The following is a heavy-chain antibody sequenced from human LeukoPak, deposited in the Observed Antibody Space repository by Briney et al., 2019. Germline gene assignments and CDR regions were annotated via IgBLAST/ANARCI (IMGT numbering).Heavy chain of an antibody. D-gene: IGHD3-22*01. CDR2: INPNSGGT. J-gene: IGHJ4*02. CDR1: GYTFTGYY. V-gene: IGHV1-2*02. Sequence: ASVKVSCKASGYTFTGYYMHWVRQAPGQGLEWMGWINPNSGGTNYAQKFQGRVTMTRDTSISTAYMELSRLRSDDTAVYYCARDSYYYDSSSTPGYWGQGTLATVSS. CDR3: ARDSYYYDSSSTPGY.